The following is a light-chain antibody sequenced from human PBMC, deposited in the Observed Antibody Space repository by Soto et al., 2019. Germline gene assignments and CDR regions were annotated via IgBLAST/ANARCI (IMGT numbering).Light chain of an antibody. CDR2: DAS. V-gene: IGKV3-11*01. CDR3: QRRET. J-gene: IGKJ3*01. CDR1: QSVSSY. Sequence: EIVLTQSPATLSLSPGERATLSCRASQSVSSYLAWYQQKPGQAPRLLIYDASNRATGIPARFSGSGSGTDFTLTISSLEPEDFAVYYCQRRETFGPGTKVDIK.